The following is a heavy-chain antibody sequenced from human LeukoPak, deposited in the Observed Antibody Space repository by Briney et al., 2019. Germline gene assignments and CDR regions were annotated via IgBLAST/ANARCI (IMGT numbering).Heavy chain of an antibody. CDR3: ARAPSPEQQYYYYYMDV. CDR2: IIPIFGTA. D-gene: IGHD1-14*01. J-gene: IGHJ6*03. V-gene: IGHV1-69*05. Sequence: SVKVSCKASGGTFSSYAISWVRQAPGQGLEWMGGIIPIFGTANYAQKFQGRVTITTDESTSTAYMELSSLTSEDAAVYYGARAPSPEQQYYYYYMDVWGKGTTVTVSS. CDR1: GGTFSSYA.